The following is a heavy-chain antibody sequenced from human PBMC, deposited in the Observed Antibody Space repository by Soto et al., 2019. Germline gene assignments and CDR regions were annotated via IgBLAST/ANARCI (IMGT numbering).Heavy chain of an antibody. CDR2: ISSSSRTI. Sequence: EVQLVESGGGLVQPGGSLRLSCAASGFTFSSYSMNWVRQAPGKGLEWVSYISSSSRTIYYADSVKGRFTISRDNAKNSLYLQMNCLRDEDSAVYYCATESVDTPMEHRIGMDVWGQGTTVTVSS. CDR1: GFTFSSYS. V-gene: IGHV3-48*02. J-gene: IGHJ6*02. CDR3: ATESVDTPMEHRIGMDV. D-gene: IGHD5-18*01.